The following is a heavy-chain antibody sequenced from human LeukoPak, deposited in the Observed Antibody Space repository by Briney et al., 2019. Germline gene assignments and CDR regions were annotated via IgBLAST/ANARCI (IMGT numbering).Heavy chain of an antibody. Sequence: SETLSLTCTVSGGSISSYYWSWIRQPPGKGLEWIGYIYYSGSTNYNPSLKSRVTISVDTSKNQFSLKLSSVTAADTAVYYCARQYGYYDDYYYGMDVWGQGTTVTVSS. J-gene: IGHJ6*02. CDR1: GGSISSYY. V-gene: IGHV4-59*08. CDR2: IYYSGST. CDR3: ARQYGYYDDYYYGMDV. D-gene: IGHD3-22*01.